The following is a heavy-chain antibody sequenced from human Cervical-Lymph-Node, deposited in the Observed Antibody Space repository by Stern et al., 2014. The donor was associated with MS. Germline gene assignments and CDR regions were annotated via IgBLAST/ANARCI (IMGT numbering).Heavy chain of an antibody. D-gene: IGHD2-2*01. CDR2: ISAYNGNP. V-gene: IGHV1-18*01. J-gene: IGHJ4*02. Sequence: VQLVQSGAEVKKPGASVKVSCKASGYTFTSYGISWVRQAPGQGLEWMGGISAYNGNPNYAQKLQGRVTMTTDTSTSTAYMELRSLRSDDTAVYYCARDRHCSSTSCPLGHWGQGTLVTVSS. CDR1: GYTFTSYG. CDR3: ARDRHCSSTSCPLGH.